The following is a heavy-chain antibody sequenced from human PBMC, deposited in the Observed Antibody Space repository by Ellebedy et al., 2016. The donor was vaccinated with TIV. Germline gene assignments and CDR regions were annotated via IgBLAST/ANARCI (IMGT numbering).Heavy chain of an antibody. J-gene: IGHJ5*02. D-gene: IGHD4-17*01. V-gene: IGHV3-7*01. CDR1: GFNFGSYY. CDR3: ARRASYGDYAVQVNPWFDP. Sequence: GESLKISCAASGFNFGSYYMTWVRQAPGKGLEWVAKIRQEGDEIYYVESVKGRFTISRDNAKNSLFLQMNSLRVEDTAVYYCARRASYGDYAVQVNPWFDPWGQGTLVTVSS. CDR2: IRQEGDEI.